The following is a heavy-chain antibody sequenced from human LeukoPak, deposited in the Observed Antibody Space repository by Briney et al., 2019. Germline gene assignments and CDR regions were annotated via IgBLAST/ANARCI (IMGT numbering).Heavy chain of an antibody. Sequence: GGSLRLSCAASGFTFSSYAMSWVRQAPGKGLEWVSAISGSGGSTYYADSVKGRFTISRDNSKNTLYLQMNSLRAEDTAVYYCAKDRVSGSYPTGYFDLWGRGTLVTVSS. CDR2: ISGSGGST. D-gene: IGHD1-26*01. CDR3: AKDRVSGSYPTGYFDL. V-gene: IGHV3-23*01. CDR1: GFTFSSYA. J-gene: IGHJ2*01.